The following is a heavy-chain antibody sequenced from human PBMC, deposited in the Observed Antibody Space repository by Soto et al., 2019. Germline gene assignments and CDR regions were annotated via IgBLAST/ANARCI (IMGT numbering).Heavy chain of an antibody. V-gene: IGHV1-18*04. Sequence: QVQLVQSGAEVKKPGASVKVSCKASGYDFSSYGISWVRQAPGQGLEWMGWISASNGNRDYAQQFQGRATMTSDTSRTTAYTELRSLRSDDTAVYYCVRDPQRNDYWGQGTLVNVSS. D-gene: IGHD2-2*01. CDR1: GYDFSSYG. J-gene: IGHJ4*02. CDR3: VRDPQRNDY. CDR2: ISASNGNR.